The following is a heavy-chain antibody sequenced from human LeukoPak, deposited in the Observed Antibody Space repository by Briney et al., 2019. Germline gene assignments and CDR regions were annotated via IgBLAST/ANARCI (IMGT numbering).Heavy chain of an antibody. Sequence: ASVKVSCKASGYTFTSYGISWVRQAPGQGLEWMGWISAYNGNTNYAQKLQGRVTMTTDTSTSTAYMELRSLRSDDTVVYYCARFDYYDSSGYYYGYWGQGTLVTVSS. V-gene: IGHV1-18*01. J-gene: IGHJ4*02. CDR3: ARFDYYDSSGYYYGY. D-gene: IGHD3-22*01. CDR2: ISAYNGNT. CDR1: GYTFTSYG.